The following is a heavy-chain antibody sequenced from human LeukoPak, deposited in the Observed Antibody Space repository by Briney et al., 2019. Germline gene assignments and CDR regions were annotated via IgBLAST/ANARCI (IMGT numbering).Heavy chain of an antibody. CDR2: IRYDGSNK. J-gene: IGHJ4*02. Sequence: GGSLRLSCAASGFTFSSYGMHWVRQAPGKGLEWVAFIRYDGSNKYYADSVKGRFTISRDNSKNTLYLQMNSLRAEDTAVYYCATSDSSSWYYFDYWGQGTLVTVSS. V-gene: IGHV3-30*02. D-gene: IGHD6-13*01. CDR1: GFTFSSYG. CDR3: ATSDSSSWYYFDY.